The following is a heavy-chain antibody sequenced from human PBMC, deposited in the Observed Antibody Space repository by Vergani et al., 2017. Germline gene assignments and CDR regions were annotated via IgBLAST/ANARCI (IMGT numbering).Heavy chain of an antibody. CDR1: GYSFTSYW. CDR2: IYPGDSDT. Sequence: EVQLVQSGAEVKKPGESLKISCKGSGYSFTSYWIGWVRQMPGKGLEWMGIIYPGDSDTRYSPSFQGQVTISADKSISTAYLQWSSLKASDTAMYYCARSTVTTLPYYYYGMDVWGQGTTVTVSS. J-gene: IGHJ6*02. CDR3: ARSTVTTLPYYYYGMDV. V-gene: IGHV5-51*01. D-gene: IGHD4-17*01.